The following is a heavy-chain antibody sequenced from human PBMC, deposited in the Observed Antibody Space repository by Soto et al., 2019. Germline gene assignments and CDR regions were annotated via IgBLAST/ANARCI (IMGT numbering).Heavy chain of an antibody. V-gene: IGHV4-59*01. CDR1: GDSITSYY. CDR3: ARVQRLELVVDF. CDR2: IYYSGGT. D-gene: IGHD1-7*01. Sequence: QVQLQESGPGLVKPSQTLSLSCTVSGDSITSYYWSWIRQPPGKGLEWIGYIYYSGGTSYNPSLKSRVTISVDTSKKQFSLRLNSVTAADTAVYYCARVQRLELVVDFWDQGTLVTVSS. J-gene: IGHJ4*02.